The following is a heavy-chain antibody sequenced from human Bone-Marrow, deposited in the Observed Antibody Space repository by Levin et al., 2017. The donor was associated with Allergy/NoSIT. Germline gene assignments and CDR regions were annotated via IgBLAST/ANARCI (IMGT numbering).Heavy chain of an antibody. CDR3: AKDRTQWEHNLDS. CDR1: GFTFSSYG. V-gene: IGHV3-30*18. D-gene: IGHD1-26*01. Sequence: GGSLRLSCAASGFTFSSYGVHWVRQAPGKGLEWVGVISGDGSNKEYADSVTGRFTISRDNSKSTLFLQMNSLRPEDTAVYYCAKDRTQWEHNLDSWGQGTLVTVSS. J-gene: IGHJ4*02. CDR2: ISGDGSNK.